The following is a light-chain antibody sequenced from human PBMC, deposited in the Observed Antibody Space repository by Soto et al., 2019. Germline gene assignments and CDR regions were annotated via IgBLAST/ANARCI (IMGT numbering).Light chain of an antibody. V-gene: IGLV2-14*03. J-gene: IGLJ2*01. CDR1: SSDVGGYNY. CDR2: DVS. Sequence: QSALTQPASVSGSPGQSITISCTGTSSDVGGYNYVSWYQQHPGEAPRVIIHDVSNRPSGISNRFSGFKSGNTAALTIFGLQAEDEADYYCSSYTTSSTVVFGGGTKLTVL. CDR3: SSYTTSSTVV.